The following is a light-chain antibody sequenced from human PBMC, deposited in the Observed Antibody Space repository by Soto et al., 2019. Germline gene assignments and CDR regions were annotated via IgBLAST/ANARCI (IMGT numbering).Light chain of an antibody. CDR1: QDIGIY. J-gene: IGKJ1*01. Sequence: IQMTQSPPSLSASVGDRVTITCRASQDIGIYLAWYQQKPGKAPNLLIYAASSLQRGVPSRFSGSGSGTDFTLTIRCLQPEDFATYHSQVPTSLPVPFAQGTKVDIK. V-gene: IGKV1-9*01. CDR3: QVPTSLPVP. CDR2: AAS.